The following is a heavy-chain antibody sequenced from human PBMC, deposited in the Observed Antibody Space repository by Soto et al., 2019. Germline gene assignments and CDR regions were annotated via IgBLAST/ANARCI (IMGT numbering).Heavy chain of an antibody. V-gene: IGHV3-15*07. CDR3: TTPWSRYFDWLFPYEYGMDV. Sequence: EVQLVESGGGLVKPGGSLRLSCAASGFTFSNAWMNWVRQAPGKGLEWVGRIKSKTDGGTTDYAAPVKGRFTISRDDSKNTLYLQMNSLKTEDTAVYYCTTPWSRYFDWLFPYEYGMDVWGQGTTVTVSS. CDR1: GFTFSNAW. J-gene: IGHJ6*02. D-gene: IGHD3-9*01. CDR2: IKSKTDGGTT.